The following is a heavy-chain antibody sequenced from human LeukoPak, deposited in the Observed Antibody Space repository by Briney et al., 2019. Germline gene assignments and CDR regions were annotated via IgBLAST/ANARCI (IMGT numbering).Heavy chain of an antibody. J-gene: IGHJ4*02. CDR1: GFTFSSYE. V-gene: IGHV3-48*03. CDR3: ARERPRIAVARYYFDY. D-gene: IGHD6-19*01. CDR2: ISSSGSTK. Sequence: GGSLRLYCAASGFTFSSYEMNWVRQAPGKGLERVSYISSSGSTKYYAHFLKRRFTISRDNAKNSLYLQMNSLRADDTAVYYCARERPRIAVARYYFDYWGQGTLVTVSS.